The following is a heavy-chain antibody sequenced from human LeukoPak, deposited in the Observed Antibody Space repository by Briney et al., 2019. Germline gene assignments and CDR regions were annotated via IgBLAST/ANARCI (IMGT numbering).Heavy chain of an antibody. V-gene: IGHV1-18*01. J-gene: IGHJ4*02. D-gene: IGHD3-22*01. Sequence: LQGRLTMTTDTSTSTAYMELSRLRSDDTAVYYCARDASSGYYPTYGFDYWGQGTLVTVSS. CDR3: ARDASSGYYPTYGFDY.